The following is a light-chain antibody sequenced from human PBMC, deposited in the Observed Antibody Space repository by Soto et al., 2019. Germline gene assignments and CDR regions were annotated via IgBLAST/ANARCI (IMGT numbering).Light chain of an antibody. CDR1: QSISSW. V-gene: IGKV1-5*03. J-gene: IGKJ1*01. CDR2: EAS. CDR3: KQYNSYWT. Sequence: DIQMTQSPSTLSASVGDRVTISCRASQSISSWLAWYQQKPGKAPKLLIYEASSLESGVPSRFSGSGSGTEFTLTINSLQPDDFATYYCKQYNSYWTFGQGTKVEIK.